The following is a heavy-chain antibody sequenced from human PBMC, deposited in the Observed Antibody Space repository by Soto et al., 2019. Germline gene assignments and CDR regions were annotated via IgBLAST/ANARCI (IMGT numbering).Heavy chain of an antibody. J-gene: IGHJ5*02. V-gene: IGHV6-1*01. Sequence: PSQTLSLTCAISGDSVSSNSAAWNWIRQSPSRGLEWLGRTYYRSKWYNDYAVSVKSRITINPDTSKNQFSLQLNSVTPEDTAVYYCARDSGYCSSTSCYNPVQGNWLDPWGQGTLVTVSS. CDR1: GDSVSSNSAA. CDR3: ARDSGYCSSTSCYNPVQGNWLDP. CDR2: TYYRSKWYN. D-gene: IGHD2-2*02.